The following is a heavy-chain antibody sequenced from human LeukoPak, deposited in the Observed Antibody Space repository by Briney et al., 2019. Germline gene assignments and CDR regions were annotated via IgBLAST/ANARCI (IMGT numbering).Heavy chain of an antibody. CDR3: ARVVQSGGTLYNWFDP. CDR1: GGTFSSYA. V-gene: IGHV1-69*06. Sequence: SVKASCKASGGTFSSYAISWVRQAPGQGLEWMGGIIPIFGTANYAQKFQGRVTITADRSTSTAYMELSSLRSEDTAVYYCARVVQSGGTLYNWFDPWGQGTLVTVSS. J-gene: IGHJ5*02. D-gene: IGHD2-15*01. CDR2: IIPIFGTA.